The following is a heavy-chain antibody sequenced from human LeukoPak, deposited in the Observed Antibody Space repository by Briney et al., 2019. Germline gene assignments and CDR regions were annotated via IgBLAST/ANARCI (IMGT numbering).Heavy chain of an antibody. J-gene: IGHJ4*02. D-gene: IGHD1-1*01. CDR3: ARDKGGTGDFDY. CDR1: GYTFSRCA. CDR2: INADNGDT. V-gene: IGHV1-3*01. Sequence: ASVKVYCKASGYTFSRCAMHCMRRAPGQRLEWMGWINADNGDTKYSQKFQGRVTIARDTSASTAYMELSSLRSEDTAVYYCARDKGGTGDFDYWGQGTLVIVSS.